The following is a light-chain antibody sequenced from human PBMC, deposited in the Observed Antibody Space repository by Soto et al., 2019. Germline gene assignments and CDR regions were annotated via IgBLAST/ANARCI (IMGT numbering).Light chain of an antibody. V-gene: IGLV2-23*01. CDR2: EGS. J-gene: IGLJ3*02. CDR3: CSYAGSSTWV. CDR1: SSDVGIYNL. Sequence: QSALTQPASVSGSPGQSITISCTGTSSDVGIYNLVSWYQQHPGKAPKLMIYEGSKRPSGVSNRFSGSKSGNTASLTISGLHVEDEADYYCCSYAGSSTWVFGGGTKLTVL.